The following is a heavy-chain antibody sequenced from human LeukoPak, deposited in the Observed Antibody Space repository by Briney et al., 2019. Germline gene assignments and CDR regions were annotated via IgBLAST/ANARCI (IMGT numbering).Heavy chain of an antibody. CDR1: EFTYG. V-gene: IGHV3-21*01. D-gene: IGHD2-15*01. Sequence: GGSLRLSCAASEFTYGMNWVRQVPGKGLECVSAISSSGSNTYYADSVKGRFTISRDNAKNTLYLQMNSLRVEDTAVYYCARGRPHGSDYWGQGTLVTVSS. CDR2: ISSSGSNT. J-gene: IGHJ4*02. CDR3: ARGRPHGSDY.